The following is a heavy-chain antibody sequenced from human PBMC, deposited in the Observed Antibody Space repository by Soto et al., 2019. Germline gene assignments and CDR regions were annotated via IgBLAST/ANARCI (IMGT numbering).Heavy chain of an antibody. J-gene: IGHJ4*02. Sequence: EVQLLESGGGLVQPGGSLRLSCTASGFTFSSYAMNWVRQAPGQGLEWVSTVSDSGGSTYYADSVQGRFTICRDNSKKMIFLHMNSLGAEDTAIYYCARPIVGGVVHAFDFWGQGTLVTVSS. V-gene: IGHV3-23*01. D-gene: IGHD1-26*01. CDR2: VSDSGGST. CDR3: ARPIVGGVVHAFDF. CDR1: GFTFSSYA.